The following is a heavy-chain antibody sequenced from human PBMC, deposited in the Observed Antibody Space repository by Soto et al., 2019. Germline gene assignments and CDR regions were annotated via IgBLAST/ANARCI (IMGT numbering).Heavy chain of an antibody. CDR3: ARDSGTSDY. J-gene: IGHJ4*02. Sequence: EVQLVESGGGLVQPGGSLRLSCAASGFTFSTYWMSWVLQAPGKGLEWLANIKQDGSETYYVDSVKGRLTIASDNAKNALYLQMTSLRAEDTAVSYCARDSGTSDYWGQVTLVTVSS. V-gene: IGHV3-7*01. D-gene: IGHD1-1*01. CDR2: IKQDGSET. CDR1: GFTFSTYW.